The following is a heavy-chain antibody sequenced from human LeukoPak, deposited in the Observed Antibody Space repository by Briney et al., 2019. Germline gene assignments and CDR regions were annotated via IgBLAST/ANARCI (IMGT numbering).Heavy chain of an antibody. CDR1: GYTFSSYG. CDR2: ISAYNGNT. D-gene: IGHD6-13*01. J-gene: IGHJ4*02. V-gene: IGHV1-18*01. CDR3: AKRIAAAPLDY. Sequence: ASVKVSCKASGYTFSSYGVSWVRQAPGQGLEWMGWISAYNGNTNYAQKFQGRVTLTTDTSTSTAYMEVGSLRAEDTAVYYCAKRIAAAPLDYWGQGTLVTVSS.